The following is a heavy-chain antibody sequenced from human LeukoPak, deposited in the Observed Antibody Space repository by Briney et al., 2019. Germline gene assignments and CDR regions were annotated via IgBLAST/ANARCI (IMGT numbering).Heavy chain of an antibody. V-gene: IGHV4-4*07. D-gene: IGHD3-10*01. CDR3: ARDREYYGSGSPPLNWFDP. Sequence: NPSETLSFTCTVSGGSISSYYWSWIRQPAGKGLEWIGRIYTSGSTNYNPSLKSRVTISVDKSKNQFSLKLSSVTAADTAVYYCARDREYYGSGSPPLNWFDPWGQGTLVTVSS. CDR1: GGSISSYY. CDR2: IYTSGST. J-gene: IGHJ5*02.